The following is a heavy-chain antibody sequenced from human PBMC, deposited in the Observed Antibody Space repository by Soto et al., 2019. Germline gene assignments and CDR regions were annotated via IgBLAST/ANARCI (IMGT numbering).Heavy chain of an antibody. CDR1: GGSIRDISHY. J-gene: IGHJ5*02. D-gene: IGHD1-1*01. Sequence: QLHLQESGPGLVKSSETLSLTCSVSGGSIRDISHYWAWIRQSPGKELEWIGSLYYSGATYYNPSFESRLTPSLYTHKNQFPLKLSSVTAADTAGYYCAGLEWNDVFRFDPWGRGSLVTVSS. CDR3: AGLEWNDVFRFDP. CDR2: LYYSGAT. V-gene: IGHV4-39*01.